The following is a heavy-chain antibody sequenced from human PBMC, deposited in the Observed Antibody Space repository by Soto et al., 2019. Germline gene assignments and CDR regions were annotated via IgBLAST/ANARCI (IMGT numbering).Heavy chain of an antibody. V-gene: IGHV3-53*01. CDR2: IYSGGGT. CDR3: AREGGSYGPFDR. Sequence: GGSLRLSCAASGFSVSNKYMNWVRQAPGRGLEWVSVIYSGGGTYYAESVKGRFTISRDNSKNTVYLQMYTLRPEDTAVYYCAREGGSYGPFDRWGQGTLVTVSS. J-gene: IGHJ4*02. D-gene: IGHD3-9*01. CDR1: GFSVSNKY.